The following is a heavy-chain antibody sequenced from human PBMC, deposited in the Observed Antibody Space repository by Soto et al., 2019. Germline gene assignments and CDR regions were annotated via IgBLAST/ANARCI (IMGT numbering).Heavy chain of an antibody. V-gene: IGHV1-18*01. CDR1: GYTFTSYG. Sequence: QVQLVQSGAEVKKPGASVKVSCKASGYTFTSYGISWVRQAPGQGLEWMGWISAYNGNTNYAQKLQGRVTMTTDTSTSTAYMELRSLRSDDTAAYYSASFSIAATDPYGMDVWGQGTTVTVSS. D-gene: IGHD6-13*01. J-gene: IGHJ6*02. CDR3: ASFSIAATDPYGMDV. CDR2: ISAYNGNT.